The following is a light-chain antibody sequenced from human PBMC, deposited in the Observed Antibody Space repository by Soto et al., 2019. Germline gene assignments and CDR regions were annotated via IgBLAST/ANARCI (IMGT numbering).Light chain of an antibody. CDR2: AAS. V-gene: IGKV3-11*01. CDR1: QSVSNY. Sequence: ELVCTQSTANLSFSPGERVTLSGRASQSVSNYLAWYQQKPGQDHRLLVSAASNRATGITARFSGSGSGTEFTLTIRSLQSEDFAVYYCQQRSNWHITCGHGTRREIK. J-gene: IGKJ5*01. CDR3: QQRSNWHIT.